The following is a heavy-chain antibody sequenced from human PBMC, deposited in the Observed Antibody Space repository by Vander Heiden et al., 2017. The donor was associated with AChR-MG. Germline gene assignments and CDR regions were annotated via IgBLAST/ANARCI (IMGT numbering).Heavy chain of an antibody. D-gene: IGHD3-10*01. J-gene: IGHJ5*02. V-gene: IGHV3-23*01. CDR3: AKDRGDNYYGSGPNWFDP. CDR1: GFPFSSYA. Sequence: EVQLLESGGGLVQPGGSLRLSCAASGFPFSSYAMSWVRQAPGKGLEWVSAISGSGGSTYYADSVKGRFTISRDNSKNTLYLQMNSLRAEDTAVYYCAKDRGDNYYGSGPNWFDPWGQGTLVTVSS. CDR2: ISGSGGST.